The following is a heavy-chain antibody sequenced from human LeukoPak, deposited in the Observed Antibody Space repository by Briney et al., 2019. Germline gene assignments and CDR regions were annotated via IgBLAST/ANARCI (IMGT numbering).Heavy chain of an antibody. V-gene: IGHV5-51*01. J-gene: IGHJ6*03. CDR3: ARHHVSGDDVWDGYYTGDKVAYYYVDV. Sequence: GESLKISCKGSGYSFSSYWIGWVRQMPGKGLEWMGIIYPGDSDTRYSPSFKGQVTISADKSSNTAYVQWSSLKASDSAVYYCARHHVSGDDVWDGYYTGDKVAYYYVDVWGNGTTVTVSS. CDR1: GYSFSSYW. CDR2: IYPGDSDT. D-gene: IGHD3-3*01.